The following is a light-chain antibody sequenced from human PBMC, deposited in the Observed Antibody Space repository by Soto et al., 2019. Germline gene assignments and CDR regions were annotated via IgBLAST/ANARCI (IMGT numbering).Light chain of an antibody. Sequence: QSVLTQSPSASASLGASVKLTCTLSSGHSSYAIAWHQQQPEKGPRYLMKLNSDGSHSKEDGIPDRFSGSSSGAERYLTISSLQSEDEADYYCQTWGTDSHVIFGGGTKVTVL. CDR3: QTWGTDSHVI. CDR1: SGHSSYA. CDR2: LNSDGSH. V-gene: IGLV4-69*01. J-gene: IGLJ2*01.